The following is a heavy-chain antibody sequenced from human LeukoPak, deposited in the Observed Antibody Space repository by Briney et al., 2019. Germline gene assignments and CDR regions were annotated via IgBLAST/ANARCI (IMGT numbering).Heavy chain of an antibody. Sequence: GGSLRLSCAASGFTFDDYAMHWVRQAPGKGLEWVSGISWNSGSIGYADSVKGRFTISRDNAKNSLYLQMNSLRAEDTALYYCAKEEWKLYAFDIWGQGTMVTVSS. CDR1: GFTFDDYA. J-gene: IGHJ3*02. CDR2: ISWNSGSI. D-gene: IGHD1-26*01. V-gene: IGHV3-9*01. CDR3: AKEEWKLYAFDI.